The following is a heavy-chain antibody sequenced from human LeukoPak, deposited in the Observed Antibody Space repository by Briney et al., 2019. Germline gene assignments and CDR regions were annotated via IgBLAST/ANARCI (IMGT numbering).Heavy chain of an antibody. J-gene: IGHJ4*02. D-gene: IGHD3-16*01. Sequence: GGSLRLSCAASGFTFSSYGMSWVRQAPGKGLEWVSAISGSGGSTYYADSVKGRFTISRDNAKNSLYLQMNSLRAEDTAVYYCARQHYDYVWGSYCFDYWGQGTLVTVSS. CDR2: ISGSGGST. CDR3: ARQHYDYVWGSYCFDY. V-gene: IGHV3-23*01. CDR1: GFTFSSYG.